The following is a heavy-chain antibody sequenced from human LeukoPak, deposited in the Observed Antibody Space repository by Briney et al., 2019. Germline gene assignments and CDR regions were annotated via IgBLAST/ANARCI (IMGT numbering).Heavy chain of an antibody. CDR1: GFTFSSYS. V-gene: IGHV3-23*01. J-gene: IGHJ4*02. D-gene: IGHD2-21*02. CDR2: ISGSGGST. CDR3: AKAGNGDCYSE. Sequence: GGSLRLSCAASGFTFSSYSMNWVRQAPGKGLEWVSAISGSGGSTYYADSVKGRFTISRDNSKNTLYLQMNSLRAEDTAVYYCAKAGNGDCYSEWGQGTLVTVSS.